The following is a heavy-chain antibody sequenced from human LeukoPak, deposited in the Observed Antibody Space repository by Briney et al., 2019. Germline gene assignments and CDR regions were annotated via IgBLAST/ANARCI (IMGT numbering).Heavy chain of an antibody. CDR2: INHSGST. CDR1: GGSFSGHY. D-gene: IGHD3-10*01. J-gene: IGHJ4*02. V-gene: IGHV4-34*01. CDR3: ARGCLWFGES. Sequence: PSETLSLTCAVYGGSFSGHYWSWIRQPPGKGLEWIGEINHSGSTNYNPSLKSRVTISVDTSKNQFSLKLSSVTAADTAVYYCARGCLWFGESWGQGTLVTVSS.